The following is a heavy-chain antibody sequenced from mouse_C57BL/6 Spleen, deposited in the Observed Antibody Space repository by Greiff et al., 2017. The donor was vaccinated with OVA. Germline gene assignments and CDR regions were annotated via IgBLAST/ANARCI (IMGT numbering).Heavy chain of an antibody. CDR3: ARERLQGYFDY. J-gene: IGHJ2*01. CDR2: IYPGSGST. D-gene: IGHD2-4*01. CDR1: GYTFTSYW. Sequence: VQLQQPGAELVKPGASVKMSCKASGYTFTSYWITWVKQRPGQGLEWIGDIYPGSGSTNYNEKFKSKATLTIDKSSSTAYMQLSSLTSEDSAVYYCARERLQGYFDYWGQGTTLTVSS. V-gene: IGHV1-55*01.